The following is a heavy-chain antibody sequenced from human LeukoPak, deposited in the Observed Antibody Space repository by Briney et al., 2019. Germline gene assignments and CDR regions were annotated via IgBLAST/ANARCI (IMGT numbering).Heavy chain of an antibody. Sequence: GRSLRLSCAVSGFTFSNYAMHWVRQAPDKGLEWAAVISYDGRDKYYADSVTGRFTISRDNSKNSLYLQMNSLRTEDTAVYYCAKDTRYSSSSYFDYWGQGTLVTVSS. D-gene: IGHD6-6*01. CDR1: GFTFSNYA. J-gene: IGHJ4*02. V-gene: IGHV3-30*04. CDR2: ISYDGRDK. CDR3: AKDTRYSSSSYFDY.